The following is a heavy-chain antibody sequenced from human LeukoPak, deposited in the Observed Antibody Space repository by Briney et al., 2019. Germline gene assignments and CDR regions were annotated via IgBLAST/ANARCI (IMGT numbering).Heavy chain of an antibody. V-gene: IGHV4-59*01. Sequence: ASETLSLTCTVSGGSISSYYWSWLRQPPGKGLEWIGYIYYSGSTNYNPSLKSRVTISVDTSKNQFSLKLNSLTAADTAVYYCARKESSIELGGWFDPWGQGILVTVSS. J-gene: IGHJ5*02. CDR1: GGSISSYY. CDR3: ARKESSIELGGWFDP. CDR2: IYYSGST. D-gene: IGHD2-2*01.